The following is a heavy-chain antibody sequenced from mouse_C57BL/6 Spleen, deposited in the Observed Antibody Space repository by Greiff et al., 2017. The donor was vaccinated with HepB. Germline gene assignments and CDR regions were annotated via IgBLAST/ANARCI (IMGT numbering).Heavy chain of an antibody. Sequence: QVQLQQSGAELMKPGASVKLSCKATGYTFTGYWIEWVKQRPGHGLEWIGEILPGSGSTNYNEKFKGKATFTADTSSNTAYMQLSSLTTEDSAIYYCASMEENYYYGSSPSMDYWGQGTSVTVSS. V-gene: IGHV1-9*01. CDR2: ILPGSGST. CDR3: ASMEENYYYGSSPSMDY. D-gene: IGHD1-1*01. CDR1: GYTFTGYW. J-gene: IGHJ4*01.